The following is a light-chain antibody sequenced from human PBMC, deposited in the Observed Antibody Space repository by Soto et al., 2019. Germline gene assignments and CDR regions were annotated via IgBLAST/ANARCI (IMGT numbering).Light chain of an antibody. V-gene: IGLV2-14*01. J-gene: IGLJ2*01. CDR2: EVS. CDR3: QSYDSSLSGPHVV. Sequence: QSALTQPASVSGSPGQSLTISCTGTSIDIAPYNYVSWYQQHPGKAPKLIIYEVSYRPSGISNRFSGSKSGNTASLTISGLQAEDEADYYCQSYDSSLSGPHVVFGGGTKLTVL. CDR1: SIDIAPYNY.